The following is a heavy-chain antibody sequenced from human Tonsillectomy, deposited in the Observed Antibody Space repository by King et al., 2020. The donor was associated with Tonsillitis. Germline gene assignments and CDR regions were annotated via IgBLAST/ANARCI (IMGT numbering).Heavy chain of an antibody. V-gene: IGHV4-34*01. CDR2: INHSGRP. CDR1: GGSFSAFY. D-gene: IGHD2-2*01. CDR3: ARRDLPAASPVDD. J-gene: IGHJ4*02. Sequence: VQLQQWGAGLLKPSETLSLTCSVSGGSFSAFYWIWIRQPPGKGLEWLGEINHSGRPKYNPSLRSRVTISVDTSKKQFSLNLSSVTAADTAVYYCARRDLPAASPVDDWAQGTLVTVSS.